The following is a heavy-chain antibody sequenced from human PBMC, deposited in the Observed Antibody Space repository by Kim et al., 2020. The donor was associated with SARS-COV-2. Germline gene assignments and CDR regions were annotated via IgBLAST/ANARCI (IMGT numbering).Heavy chain of an antibody. CDR3: ARRNLTQRNWYFDL. D-gene: IGHD6-25*01. V-gene: IGHV4-39*01. J-gene: IGHJ2*01. CDR1: GGSISSSSYY. CDR2: IYYSGST. Sequence: SETLSLTCTVSGGSISSSSYYWGWIRQPPGKGLEWIGCIYYSGSTYYNPSLKSRVTISVDTSKNQFSLKLSSVTAADTAVYYCARRNLTQRNWYFDLWGRGTLVPVPP.